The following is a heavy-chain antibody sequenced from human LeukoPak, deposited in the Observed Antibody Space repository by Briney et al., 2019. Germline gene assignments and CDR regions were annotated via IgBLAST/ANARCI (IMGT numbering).Heavy chain of an antibody. D-gene: IGHD6-13*01. CDR2: INPNSGGT. CDR3: ATDGGYAAAGKENWFDP. CDR1: GYTFTGYY. Sequence: ASVKVSCKASGYTFTGYYMHWVRQAPGQGLEWMGWINPNSGGTNYAQKFQGRVTMTEDTSTDTAYMELSSLRSEDTAVYYCATDGGYAAAGKENWFDPWGQGTLVTVSS. J-gene: IGHJ5*02. V-gene: IGHV1-2*02.